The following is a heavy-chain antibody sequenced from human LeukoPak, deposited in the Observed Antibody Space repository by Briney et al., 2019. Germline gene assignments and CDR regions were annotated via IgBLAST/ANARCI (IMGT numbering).Heavy chain of an antibody. CDR1: GYSFTNYW. D-gene: IGHD3-9*01. CDR3: ARSASRYFDWFDY. J-gene: IGHJ4*02. Sequence: GESLKISFKGSGYSFTNYWIGWVRQMPGKGLEWMGIIYPGDSDTRYIPSFQGQVTISADKSINTAYLQWSSLKPSDTAIYYCARSASRYFDWFDYWGQGTLLTVSS. V-gene: IGHV5-51*01. CDR2: IYPGDSDT.